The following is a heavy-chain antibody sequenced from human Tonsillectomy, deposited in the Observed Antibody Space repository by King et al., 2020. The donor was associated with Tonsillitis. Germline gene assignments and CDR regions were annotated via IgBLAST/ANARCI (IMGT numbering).Heavy chain of an antibody. CDR3: ARAEVGGSFDS. D-gene: IGHD2-2*01. J-gene: IGHJ4*02. V-gene: IGHV4-61*02. CDR2: VYSSGST. CDR1: RGSINSSRYY. Sequence: VQLQESGPGLVKPSQILSLSCTVSRGSINSSRYYWSWVRQPAGKGLEWIGRVYSSGSTNYNPSFKSRVTMSVDTSKNQFSLKLNSVTAADTAVYYCARAEVGGSFDSWGQGTLVTVSS.